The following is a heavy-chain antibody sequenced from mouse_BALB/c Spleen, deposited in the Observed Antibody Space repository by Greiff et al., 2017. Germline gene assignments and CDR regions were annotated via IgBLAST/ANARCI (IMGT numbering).Heavy chain of an antibody. D-gene: IGHD2-1*01. J-gene: IGHJ2*01. CDR2: IYWDDDK. Sequence: QVTLKVSGPGILQPSQTLSLTCSFSGFSLSTSGMGVSWIRQPSGKGLEWLAHIYWDDDKRYNPSLKSRLTISKDTSSNQVFLKITSVDTADTATYYCARSYGNYGGYFDYWGQGTTLTVSS. CDR3: ARSYGNYGGYFDY. V-gene: IGHV8-12*01. CDR1: GFSLSTSGMG.